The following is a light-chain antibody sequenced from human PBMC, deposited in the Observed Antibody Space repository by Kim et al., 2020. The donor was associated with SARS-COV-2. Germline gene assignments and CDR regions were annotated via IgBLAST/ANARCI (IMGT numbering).Light chain of an antibody. CDR2: GNS. Sequence: VHTYYTGGYSNYGTCYEVHWYHHCPGTAPKLRIYGNSNRPSGVPDRISGSKSGTSASLDITGLQPEDEADYYCHSYDNNLRGWVSGGGTRLTVL. CDR1: YSNYGTCYE. J-gene: IGLJ3*02. CDR3: HSYDNNLRGWV. V-gene: IGLV1-40*01.